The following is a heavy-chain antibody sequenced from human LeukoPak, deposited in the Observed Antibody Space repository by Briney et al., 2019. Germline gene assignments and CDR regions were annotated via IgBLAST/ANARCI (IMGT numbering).Heavy chain of an antibody. Sequence: SETLSLTCTVSGGSISSHYWSWIRQPPGKGLEWIGYIYYSGSTNYNPSLKSRVTISVDTSKHQFSLKLSSVTAADTAVYYCARSWSGYYTGADAFDIWGQGTMVTVSS. D-gene: IGHD3-3*01. V-gene: IGHV4-59*11. J-gene: IGHJ3*02. CDR3: ARSWSGYYTGADAFDI. CDR2: IYYSGST. CDR1: GGSISSHY.